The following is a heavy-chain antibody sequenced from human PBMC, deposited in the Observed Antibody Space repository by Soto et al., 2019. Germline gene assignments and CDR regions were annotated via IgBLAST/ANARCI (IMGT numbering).Heavy chain of an antibody. J-gene: IGHJ4*02. CDR1: GDSITSGMYS. CDR2: IHVTGYT. V-gene: IGHV4-30-2*01. D-gene: IGHD3-16*01. CDR3: ARGGALRPNGHVPLDF. Sequence: SETLSLTCTVSGDSITSGMYSWSWIRQAPGKGLEWIGNIHVTGYTAFSPSLRRRVTMSVATSRNQFSLNLNSVTAADTAVYFCARGGALRPNGHVPLDFWGQGTLVTVSS.